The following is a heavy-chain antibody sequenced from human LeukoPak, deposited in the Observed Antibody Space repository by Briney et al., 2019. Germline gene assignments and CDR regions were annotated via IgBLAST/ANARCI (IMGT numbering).Heavy chain of an antibody. J-gene: IGHJ4*02. V-gene: IGHV3-11*01. CDR2: VSQSGSTI. Sequence: PGGSLRLSCTASGFTFSDYYMSWIRQAPGKGLEWVSYVSQSGSTIYYADSVKGRFTISRDNGKNSLYLQMSSLRADDTAVYYCAKRGIAEAASFDYWGQGTLVTVSS. D-gene: IGHD6-13*01. CDR1: GFTFSDYY. CDR3: AKRGIAEAASFDY.